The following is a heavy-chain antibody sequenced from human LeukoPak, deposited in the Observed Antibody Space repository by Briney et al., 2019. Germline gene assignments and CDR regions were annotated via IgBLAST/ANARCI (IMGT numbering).Heavy chain of an antibody. Sequence: PSETLSLTCAVYGGSFSGYYWSWIRQPPGKRLEWIREINHSGSANYNPSLKSRVTISVDTSKNQFSLKLSSVTAADTAVYYCAAYYYDSSGYYAWFDPWGQGNLVTVSS. CDR1: GGSFSGYY. V-gene: IGHV4-34*01. J-gene: IGHJ5*02. CDR2: INHSGSA. D-gene: IGHD3-22*01. CDR3: AAYYYDSSGYYAWFDP.